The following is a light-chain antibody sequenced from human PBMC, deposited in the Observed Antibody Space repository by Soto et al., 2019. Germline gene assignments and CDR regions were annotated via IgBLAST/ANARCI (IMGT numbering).Light chain of an antibody. CDR2: SAS. J-gene: IGKJ4*01. V-gene: IGKV3-20*01. Sequence: EIVLTQSPGTLSLSPGERVTLSCRASQSVSSNQLAWYQQKPGQAPRLLIYSASSRATGIPDRFSGSGSGTDFTLTINRLEPEDFAVYYCQQYGGSPRVTFGGGTKVEIK. CDR1: QSVSSNQ. CDR3: QQYGGSPRVT.